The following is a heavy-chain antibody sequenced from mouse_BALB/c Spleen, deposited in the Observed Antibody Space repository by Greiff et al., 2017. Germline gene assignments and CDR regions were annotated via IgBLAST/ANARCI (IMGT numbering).Heavy chain of an antibody. CDR3: ATGGEFYFDY. CDR1: GFTFSSFG. Sequence: EVKLVESGGGLVQPGGSRKLSCAASGFTFSSFGMHWVRQAPEKGLEWVAYISSGSSTIYYADTVKGRFTISRDNPKNTLFLQMTSLRSEDTAMYYCATGGEFYFDYWGQGTTLTVSS. V-gene: IGHV5-17*02. J-gene: IGHJ2*01. CDR2: ISSGSSTI. D-gene: IGHD4-1*01.